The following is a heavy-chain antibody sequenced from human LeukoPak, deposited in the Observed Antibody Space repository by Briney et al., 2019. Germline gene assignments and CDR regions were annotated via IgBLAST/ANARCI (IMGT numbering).Heavy chain of an antibody. V-gene: IGHV3-11*01. J-gene: IGHJ4*02. CDR3: TKDPAYCTSNNCNS. CDR2: ISVSGSNT. CDR1: GFSFSDYY. D-gene: IGHD2-2*01. Sequence: PGGSLRLSRTAPGFSFSDYYMGWIRPAPGKGLEWGSYISVSGSNTYYAGSVKGRFTISRDNAKNSLYLQMNSLRAEDTAFYYCTKDPAYCTSNNCNSWGQGTLVTVSS.